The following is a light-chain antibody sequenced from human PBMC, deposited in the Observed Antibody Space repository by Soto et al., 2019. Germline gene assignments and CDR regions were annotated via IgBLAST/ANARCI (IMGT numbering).Light chain of an antibody. Sequence: DVQMTQSPSTLSASVGDRVTITCRASQNINRWLAWYQLKPGRAPELLIYKASSLQSGVPSRFSGSGSGTEFTLTISSLQPDDFATYYCQESNSYLAFGQGTKVDIK. CDR3: QESNSYLA. V-gene: IGKV1-5*03. CDR1: QNINRW. J-gene: IGKJ1*01. CDR2: KAS.